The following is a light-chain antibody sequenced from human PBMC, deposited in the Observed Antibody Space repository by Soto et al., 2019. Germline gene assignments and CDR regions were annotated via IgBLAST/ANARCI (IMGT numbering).Light chain of an antibody. CDR3: LQDYHYPLI. Sequence: AIEMTQSPSSLSASGGDRVTITCRASQDIRSDLGWYQHNPGKAPKLLIYGASNLQSVVPSRFSGSGSGTDFTLTISSLQPEDFATYDCLQDYHYPLIFGKGTKVEVK. V-gene: IGKV1-6*01. CDR2: GAS. J-gene: IGKJ1*01. CDR1: QDIRSD.